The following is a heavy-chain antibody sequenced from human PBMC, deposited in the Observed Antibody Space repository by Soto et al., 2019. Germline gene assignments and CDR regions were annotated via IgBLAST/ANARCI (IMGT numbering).Heavy chain of an antibody. J-gene: IGHJ4*02. Sequence: GGSLRLSCAASGFTFSSYSMNWVRQAPGKGLEWVSSISSSSSYIYYADSVKGRFTISRDNAKNSLYLQMNSLRAEDTAVYYCARDSSGHLGFDDWGQGTLVNVSS. CDR2: ISSSSSYI. D-gene: IGHD6-19*01. CDR3: ARDSSGHLGFDD. V-gene: IGHV3-21*01. CDR1: GFTFSSYS.